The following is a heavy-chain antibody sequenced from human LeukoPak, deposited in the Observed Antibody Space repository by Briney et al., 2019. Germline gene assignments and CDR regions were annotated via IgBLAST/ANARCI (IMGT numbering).Heavy chain of an antibody. CDR2: INHSGST. Sequence: SETLSLTCAVYGGSFSGYYWSWIRQPPGKGLEWVGEINHSGSTNYNPSLKSRVTISVDTSKNQFSLKLSSVTAADTAVYYCARGVWGSYRPYWGQGTLVTVSS. V-gene: IGHV4-34*01. J-gene: IGHJ4*02. D-gene: IGHD3-16*02. CDR1: GGSFSGYY. CDR3: ARGVWGSYRPY.